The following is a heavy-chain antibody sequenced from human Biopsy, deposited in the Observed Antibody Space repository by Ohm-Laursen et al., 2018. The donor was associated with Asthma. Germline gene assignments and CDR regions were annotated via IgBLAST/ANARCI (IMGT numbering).Heavy chain of an antibody. J-gene: IGHJ4*02. Sequence: GASVKVSCKISGYSLTDLSMHWVRQAPGQGLEWMGGHDHEEGGTVNARRFQGRVTMTEDTSTDTAYMELSSLSFDDTAVYYCASDSPKDYVRYNFQFWGQGTLVTVSS. V-gene: IGHV1-24*01. D-gene: IGHD4-17*01. CDR3: ASDSPKDYVRYNFQF. CDR1: GYSLTDLS. CDR2: HDHEEGGT.